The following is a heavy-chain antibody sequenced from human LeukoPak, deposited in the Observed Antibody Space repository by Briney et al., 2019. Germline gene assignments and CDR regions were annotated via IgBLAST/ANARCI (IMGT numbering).Heavy chain of an antibody. Sequence: EASVKVSCKASGYPFIGYYMHWVRQAPGQGLEWMGWINPDSGGTKYAQSFQGRVTMTRDTSISTAYMELSRLRSDDTAVYYCAREFKIRYSGYDFWETPVDYWGQGTLVTVSS. J-gene: IGHJ4*02. CDR1: GYPFIGYY. V-gene: IGHV1-2*02. CDR2: INPDSGGT. D-gene: IGHD5-12*01. CDR3: AREFKIRYSGYDFWETPVDY.